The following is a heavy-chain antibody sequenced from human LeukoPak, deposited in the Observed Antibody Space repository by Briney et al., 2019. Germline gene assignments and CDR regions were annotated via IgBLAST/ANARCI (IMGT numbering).Heavy chain of an antibody. CDR1: GYTFTTST. CDR3: AKGYSYGSWRVDY. CDR2: INAGNDNT. Sequence: ASVKVSCKASGYTFTTSTMHWVRQVPGQRLEWMGCINAGNDNTEFSERFQDRVTITRDTSASTVYMELSSLTSEDTAVYYCAKGYSYGSWRVDYWGQGTLVTVSS. V-gene: IGHV1-3*01. D-gene: IGHD5-18*01. J-gene: IGHJ4*02.